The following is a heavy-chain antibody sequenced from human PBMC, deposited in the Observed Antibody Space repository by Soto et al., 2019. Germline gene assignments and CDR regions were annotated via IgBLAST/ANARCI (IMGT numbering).Heavy chain of an antibody. CDR2: INSRTGAT. CDR3: ARDGGEYGDYDY. V-gene: IGHV1-2*04. J-gene: IGHJ4*02. CDR1: GYTLTGYY. Sequence: ASVKVSCKASGYTLTGYYMHWVRQVPGQGLEWMGWINSRTGATNYAQKFQGWVTMTRDTSISTAYMEVSRLKSDDTAVYYCARDGGEYGDYDYWGQGTLVTSPQ. D-gene: IGHD4-17*01.